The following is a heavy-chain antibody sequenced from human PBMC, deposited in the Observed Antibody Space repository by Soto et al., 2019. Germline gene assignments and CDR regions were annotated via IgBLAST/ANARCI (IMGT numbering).Heavy chain of an antibody. Sequence: QVQLQESGPGLVRPSETLSLTCTVSGGSISSYYWSWIRQPPGKGLEWIGYIYYSGSTHYNPSLKSRVTISVDTSKNQFSLKLSSVTAADTAVYYCARHAPYCSSTSHCAYGMDVWGQGTTVTVSS. CDR2: IYYSGST. CDR1: GGSISSYY. D-gene: IGHD2-2*01. V-gene: IGHV4-59*08. J-gene: IGHJ6*02. CDR3: ARHAPYCSSTSHCAYGMDV.